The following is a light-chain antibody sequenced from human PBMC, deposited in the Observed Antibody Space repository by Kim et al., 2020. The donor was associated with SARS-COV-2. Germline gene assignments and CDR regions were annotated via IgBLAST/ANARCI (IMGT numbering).Light chain of an antibody. V-gene: IGLV2-8*01. CDR3: SSYGGSNNLV. Sequence: QSALTQPPSASGSPGQSVTISCTGTSSDVGGYNYVSWYQQHPGKAPKLMIYEVSKRPSGVPDRFSGSKSGNMASLTVSGLQAEDEADYSCSSYGGSNNLVFGGGTQLTVL. CDR1: SSDVGGYNY. J-gene: IGLJ2*01. CDR2: EVS.